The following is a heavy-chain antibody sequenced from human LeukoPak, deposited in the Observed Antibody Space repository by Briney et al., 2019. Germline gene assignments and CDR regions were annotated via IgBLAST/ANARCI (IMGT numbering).Heavy chain of an antibody. Sequence: ASVKVSCKASGYTFTSYDINWVRQATGQGLEWVGWMNPNSGNTGYAQKFQGRVTMTRNTSISTAYMELSSLRSEDTAVYYCARGRFPTLTTVRRGWFDPWGQGTLVTVSS. CDR3: ARGRFPTLTTVRRGWFDP. J-gene: IGHJ5*02. D-gene: IGHD4-17*01. V-gene: IGHV1-8*01. CDR1: GYTFTSYD. CDR2: MNPNSGNT.